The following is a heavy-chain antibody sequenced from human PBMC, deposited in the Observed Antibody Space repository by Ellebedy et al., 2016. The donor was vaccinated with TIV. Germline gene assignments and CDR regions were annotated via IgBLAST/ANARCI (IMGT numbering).Heavy chain of an antibody. V-gene: IGHV3-74*01. CDR2: FYRDGSGT. J-gene: IGHJ3*02. Sequence: GESLKISCGASVFIFSNYRMHWVRQAPGKGLVWVSRFYRDGSGTDYADSVKGRFTFSRDNAKNSMYLQMNSLRAEDTAVYYCASGHRGISFGIWGQGTMVTVSS. D-gene: IGHD3-16*01. CDR3: ASGHRGISFGI. CDR1: VFIFSNYR.